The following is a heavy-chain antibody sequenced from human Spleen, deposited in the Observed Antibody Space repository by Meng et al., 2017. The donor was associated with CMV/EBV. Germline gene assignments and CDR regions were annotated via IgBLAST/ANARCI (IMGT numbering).Heavy chain of an antibody. J-gene: IGHJ4*02. D-gene: IGHD3-3*01. CDR3: ARSVYDFWSGYYFDY. V-gene: IGHV3-48*04. CDR2: ISSSSSTI. Sequence: GESLKISCAASRFTFSSYSMNWVRQAPGKGLEWVSYISSSSSTIYYADSVKGRFTISRDNAKNSLYLQMNSLRAEDTAVYYCARSVYDFWSGYYFDYWGQGTLVTVSS. CDR1: RFTFSSYS.